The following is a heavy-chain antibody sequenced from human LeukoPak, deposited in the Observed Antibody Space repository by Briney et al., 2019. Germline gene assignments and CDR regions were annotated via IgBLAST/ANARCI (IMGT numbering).Heavy chain of an antibody. CDR3: AKILGVANWADSFDI. V-gene: IGHV3-7*05. J-gene: IGHJ3*02. CDR2: IKQDEGEK. D-gene: IGHD7-27*01. CDR1: GFTFSTYW. Sequence: GGSLRLSCAASGFTFSTYWMSWVRQAPGKGLEWVASIKQDEGEKYYVDSVEGRFTISRDNSKNTLYLQMNNLRAEDTAVYYCAKILGVANWADSFDIWGQGTLVTVFS.